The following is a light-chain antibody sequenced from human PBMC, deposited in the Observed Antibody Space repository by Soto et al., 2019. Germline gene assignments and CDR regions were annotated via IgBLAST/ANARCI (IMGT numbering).Light chain of an antibody. CDR2: GAS. V-gene: IGKV3-20*01. CDR3: QQYGSSPLFT. J-gene: IGKJ3*01. Sequence: EIVLTQSPGTLSLSPGERATLSCRASQSVSSSYLAWYQQKPGQAPRLLIYGASGRSTGIPDRFSGSGSGTDFTLTISRLEPDDFSVYYCQQYGSSPLFTFGPGTKVDI. CDR1: QSVSSSY.